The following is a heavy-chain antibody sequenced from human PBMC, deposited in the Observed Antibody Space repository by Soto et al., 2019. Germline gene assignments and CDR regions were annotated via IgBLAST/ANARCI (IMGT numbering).Heavy chain of an antibody. CDR1: GFTFSVYA. CDR2: VTANGGST. J-gene: IGHJ6*02. Sequence: GGSLRLSCAATGFTFSVYAMTWVRQAPGKGLEWVSAVTANGGSTYSADSVKGRFTISRDNSKNTLFLQMNSLRAEDTAVYYCASLAVGASAPYSYYYGMDVWGQGTTVTVSS. V-gene: IGHV3-23*01. D-gene: IGHD4-17*01. CDR3: ASLAVGASAPYSYYYGMDV.